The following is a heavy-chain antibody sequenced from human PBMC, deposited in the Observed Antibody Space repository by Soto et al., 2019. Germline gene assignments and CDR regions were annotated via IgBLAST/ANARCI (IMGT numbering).Heavy chain of an antibody. V-gene: IGHV3-23*01. Sequence: GSLRLSCAASGFTCSSYAMSWVRQAPGKGLEWVSAISGSGGSTYYADSVKGRFTISRDNSKNTLYLQMNSLRAEDTAVYYCAKEINTRVRGVLSYYYGMDVWGQGTTVTVSS. CDR2: ISGSGGST. CDR3: AKEINTRVRGVLSYYYGMDV. CDR1: GFTCSSYA. D-gene: IGHD3-10*01. J-gene: IGHJ6*02.